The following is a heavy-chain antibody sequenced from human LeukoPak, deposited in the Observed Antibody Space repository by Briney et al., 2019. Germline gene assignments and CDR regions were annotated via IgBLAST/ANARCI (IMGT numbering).Heavy chain of an antibody. D-gene: IGHD1-26*01. CDR2: ISSSSTTI. CDR1: GFTFSSYS. V-gene: IGHV3-48*02. J-gene: IGHJ4*02. CDR3: ARSGTYAYFNY. Sequence: GGSLRLSCAASGFTFSSYSMNWVRQAPGKGLEWVSYISSSSTTIYYAESVKGRFTISRDNAKNSLYLQMTSLRDEDTAVYYCARSGTYAYFNYWGQGTLVTVSS.